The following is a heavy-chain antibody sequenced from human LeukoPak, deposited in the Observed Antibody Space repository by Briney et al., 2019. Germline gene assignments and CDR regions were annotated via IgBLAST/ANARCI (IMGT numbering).Heavy chain of an antibody. CDR2: MNPNSGNT. Sequence: ASVKVSCKASGYTFTSYDINWVRQATGQGLEWMGWMNPNSGNTGYAQKFQGRVTITRNTSISTAYMELSSLRAEDTAVYYCARPFSSSWAPFDYWGQGTLVTVSS. CDR3: ARPFSSSWAPFDY. CDR1: GYTFTSYD. V-gene: IGHV1-8*03. J-gene: IGHJ4*02. D-gene: IGHD6-13*01.